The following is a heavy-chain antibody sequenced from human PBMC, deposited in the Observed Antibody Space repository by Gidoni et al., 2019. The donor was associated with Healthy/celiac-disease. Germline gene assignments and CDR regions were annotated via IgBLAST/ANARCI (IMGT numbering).Heavy chain of an antibody. V-gene: IGHV3-23*01. D-gene: IGHD4-17*01. CDR3: AKDRGDSTLFHL. CDR2: ISGSGTST. J-gene: IGHJ1*01. CDR1: GFTFSSYA. Sequence: VQLLASGGCLVQPGGSLRLACAASGFTFSSYAMSWVRQPRGQGLEWVSGISGSGTSTYYADSVKGWFTISRDNSKNTLYLQINSLRAEDTAVYYCAKDRGDSTLFHLWGQGTLVTVSS.